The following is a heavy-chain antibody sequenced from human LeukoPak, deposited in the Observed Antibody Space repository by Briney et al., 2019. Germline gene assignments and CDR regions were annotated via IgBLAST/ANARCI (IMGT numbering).Heavy chain of an antibody. D-gene: IGHD1-26*01. CDR2: ISSSSSTI. V-gene: IGHV3-48*04. CDR1: GFTFSSYS. CDR3: ARDPYSGSYGDYYFYYMDV. J-gene: IGHJ6*03. Sequence: GGSLRLPCAASGFTFSSYSMNWVRQAPGKGLEWVSYISSSSSTIYYADSVKGRFTISRDNAKNSLYLQMTSLRAEDTAVYYCARDPYSGSYGDYYFYYMDVWGKGTTVTVSS.